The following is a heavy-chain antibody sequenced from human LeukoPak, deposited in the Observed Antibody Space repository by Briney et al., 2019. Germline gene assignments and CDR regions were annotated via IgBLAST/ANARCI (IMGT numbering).Heavy chain of an antibody. J-gene: IGHJ4*02. CDR2: FDPEDGET. CDR1: GYTLTELS. Sequence: GASVKVTCKVSGYTLTELSMHWVRQAPGKGLAWMGGFDPEDGETIYAQKFQGRVTMTEDTSTDTAYMELSSLRSEDTAVYYCATLSHSSSSWDYYFDYWGQGTLVTVSS. V-gene: IGHV1-24*01. D-gene: IGHD6-6*01. CDR3: ATLSHSSSSWDYYFDY.